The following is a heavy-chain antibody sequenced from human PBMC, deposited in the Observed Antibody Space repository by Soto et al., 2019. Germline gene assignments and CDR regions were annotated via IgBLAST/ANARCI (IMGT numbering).Heavy chain of an antibody. Sequence: GSLRLSCAASGFTFSSYEMNWVRQAPGKGLEWVSYISSSGSTIYYADSVKGRFTISRDNAKNSLYLQMNSLRAEDTAVYYCARDLRGFRDYSYGFSAGNWFDPWGQGTLVTVSS. CDR1: GFTFSSYE. CDR2: ISSSGSTI. J-gene: IGHJ5*02. V-gene: IGHV3-48*03. CDR3: ARDLRGFRDYSYGFSAGNWFDP. D-gene: IGHD5-18*01.